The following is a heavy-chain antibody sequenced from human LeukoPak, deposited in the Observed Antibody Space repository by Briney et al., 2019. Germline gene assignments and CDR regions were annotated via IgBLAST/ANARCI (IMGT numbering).Heavy chain of an antibody. CDR3: ATYTHWVAGDV. V-gene: IGHV3-7*01. CDR1: GFTFSKSW. D-gene: IGHD3-16*01. Sequence: GGSLRLSCAASGFTFSKSWMSWVRQAPGKGLEWVANMNEDGSERDYVDSVKGRFTISRDNAKKSLYLQMSSLRAEDTAVYYCATYTHWVAGDVWGQGTTVTVSS. J-gene: IGHJ6*02. CDR2: MNEDGSER.